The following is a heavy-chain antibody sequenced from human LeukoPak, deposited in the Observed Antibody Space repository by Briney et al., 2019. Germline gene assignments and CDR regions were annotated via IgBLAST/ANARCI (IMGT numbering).Heavy chain of an antibody. D-gene: IGHD3-22*01. J-gene: IGHJ3*01. CDR3: ARNPPNYYDSSGRMGAFDV. V-gene: IGHV4-39*01. CDR1: GGFISSGGYY. CDR2: VHHSGIT. Sequence: SDTLSLTCVVSGGFISSGGYYWGWIRHPPEKGLEWIGSVHHSGITYYNTSLKSRVTISVDKSKNQFSLELTSVTAADTAVYYCARNPPNYYDSSGRMGAFDVWGQGTMVTVSS.